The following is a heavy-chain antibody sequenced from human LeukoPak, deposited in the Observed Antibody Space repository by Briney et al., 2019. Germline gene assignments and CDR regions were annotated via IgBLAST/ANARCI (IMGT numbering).Heavy chain of an antibody. V-gene: IGHV3-23*01. Sequence: GGSMRLSCAASGFTFSSYAMSWVRQAPGKGLEWVSAISGGGGSTYYADSVKGRFTISRDDSKSTLFLQMNSLRAEDTAVYYCAKAFFSGSGGNHKHFDSWGQGTLVTVSS. J-gene: IGHJ4*02. CDR3: AKAFFSGSGGNHKHFDS. D-gene: IGHD3-10*01. CDR1: GFTFSSYA. CDR2: ISGGGGST.